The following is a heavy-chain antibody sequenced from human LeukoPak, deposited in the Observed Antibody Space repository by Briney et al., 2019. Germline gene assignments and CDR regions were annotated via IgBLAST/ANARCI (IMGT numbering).Heavy chain of an antibody. CDR1: GFTFSSYG. CDR2: ISYDGSNK. D-gene: IGHD6-13*01. J-gene: IGHJ6*02. Sequence: GRSLRLSCAASGFTFSSYGMHWVRQAPGKGLEWVAVISYDGSNKYYADSVKGRFTISRDNSKNTLYLQMNSLRAEDTAVYYCATRWVAAAAGTTPYYYYGMDVWGQGTTVTVSS. V-gene: IGHV3-30*03. CDR3: ATRWVAAAAGTTPYYYYGMDV.